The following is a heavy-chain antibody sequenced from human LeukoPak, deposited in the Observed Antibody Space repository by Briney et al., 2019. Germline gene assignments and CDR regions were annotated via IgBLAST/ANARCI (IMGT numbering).Heavy chain of an antibody. Sequence: SETLSLTCTVSGGSISSYYWSWIRQPPGKGLEWIGYIYYSGSTNYNPSLKSRVTISVDTSKNQFSLKLSSVTAADTAVYYCARDVNDFWSGYMAVHAFDIWGQGTMVTVSS. CDR2: IYYSGST. CDR3: ARDVNDFWSGYMAVHAFDI. CDR1: GGSISSYY. J-gene: IGHJ3*02. D-gene: IGHD3-3*01. V-gene: IGHV4-59*01.